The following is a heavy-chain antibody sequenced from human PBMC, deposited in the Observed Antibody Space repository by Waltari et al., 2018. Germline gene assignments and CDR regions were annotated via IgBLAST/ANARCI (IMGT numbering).Heavy chain of an antibody. D-gene: IGHD3-3*01. V-gene: IGHV3-23*01. J-gene: IGHJ5*02. CDR3: FWGGFSDRQWSDP. Sequence: EVQLMESGGGVVQPGGSLRLSCEDSGFAFNANTMNWVRQAPGKGLEWVAVRSVCEGSSYYADSVKGRFTISRDDSKNTLFLQMNSLRVDDTAVYYCFWGGFSDRQWSDPWGQGTLVTVSS. CDR2: RSVCEGSS. CDR1: GFAFNANT.